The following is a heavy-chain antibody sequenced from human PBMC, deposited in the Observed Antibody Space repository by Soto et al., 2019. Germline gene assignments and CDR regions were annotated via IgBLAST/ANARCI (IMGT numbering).Heavy chain of an antibody. Sequence: QVQLVESGGGVVQPGRSLRLSCAASGFTFSSYAMHWVRQAPGKGLEWVAVISYDGSNKYYADSVKGRFTISRDNSKNTLYLQMNSLRAEDTAVYYCAGAYSLAGNPFDYWGQGTLVTVSS. J-gene: IGHJ4*02. CDR2: ISYDGSNK. CDR3: AGAYSLAGNPFDY. D-gene: IGHD2-15*01. CDR1: GFTFSSYA. V-gene: IGHV3-30-3*01.